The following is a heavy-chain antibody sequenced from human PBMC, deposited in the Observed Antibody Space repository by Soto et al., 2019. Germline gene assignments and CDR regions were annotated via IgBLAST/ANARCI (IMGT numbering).Heavy chain of an antibody. CDR1: GDSISSGDYY. J-gene: IGHJ6*02. CDR2: IYYSGST. D-gene: IGHD3-10*01. Sequence: QVQLQESGPGLVKPSQTLSLTCTVSGDSISSGDYYWNWIRQPPGKGLEWIGYIYYSGSTYYNPSLKSRVTISVDTSKNQFSLKLSSVTAADTAVYYCARDPYYGSGRSYGLDVWGQGTTVTVSS. CDR3: ARDPYYGSGRSYGLDV. V-gene: IGHV4-30-4*01.